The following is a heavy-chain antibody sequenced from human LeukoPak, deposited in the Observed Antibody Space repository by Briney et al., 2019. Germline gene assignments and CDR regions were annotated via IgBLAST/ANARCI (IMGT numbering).Heavy chain of an antibody. Sequence: ASVTVSCTVSGNSLIYLSMHWVRQAPGKGLEWLGGLDPEGGGLIYAQDFQGRVIMTEDTSTDTAYMELSSLKSEDTGVYYCATVFQQRGYYYMDVWGNGTTVTVSS. D-gene: IGHD6-13*01. J-gene: IGHJ6*03. V-gene: IGHV1-24*01. CDR2: LDPEGGGL. CDR3: ATVFQQRGYYYMDV. CDR1: GNSLIYLS.